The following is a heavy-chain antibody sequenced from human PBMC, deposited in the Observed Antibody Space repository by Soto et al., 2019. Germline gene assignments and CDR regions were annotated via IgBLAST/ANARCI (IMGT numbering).Heavy chain of an antibody. CDR2: IIPIFGTA. CDR3: ARGHIVVVMGWFDP. Sequence: SVKVSCKASGGTFSSYAISWVRQAPGQGREWMGGIIPIFGTANYAQKFQGRVTITADKSTSTAYMELSSLRSEDTAVYYCARGHIVVVMGWFDPWGQGTLVTVSS. D-gene: IGHD2-21*01. V-gene: IGHV1-69*06. CDR1: GGTFSSYA. J-gene: IGHJ5*02.